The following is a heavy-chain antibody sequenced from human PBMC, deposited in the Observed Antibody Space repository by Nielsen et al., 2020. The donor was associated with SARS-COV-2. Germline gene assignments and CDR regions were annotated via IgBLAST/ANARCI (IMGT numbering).Heavy chain of an antibody. CDR1: GDSVSSSSAA. CDR3: ARARGAYGDYYYYYYTDV. J-gene: IGHJ6*03. Sequence: SQTLSLTCAISGDSVSSSSAAWNWITQSSSRGLEWLGRTYYRSKWYNDYAVSVKSRITINPDTSKNQFSLHLNSVTPEDTAVYYCARARGAYGDYYYYYYTDVWGKGTTVTVSS. V-gene: IGHV6-1*01. D-gene: IGHD4-17*01. CDR2: TYYRSKWYN.